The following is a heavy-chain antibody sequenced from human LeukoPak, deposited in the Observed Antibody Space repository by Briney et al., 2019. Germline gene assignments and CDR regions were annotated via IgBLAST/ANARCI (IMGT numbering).Heavy chain of an antibody. D-gene: IGHD3-10*02. CDR3: AELGITMIGGV. CDR1: GFTFSSYS. CDR2: ISSSSSTI. Sequence: GGSLRLSCAASGFTFSSYSMNWVRQAPGKGLEWVSYISSSSSTIYYTDSVRGRFTISRDNAKNSLYLQMNSLRAEDTAVYYCAELGITMIGGVWGKGTTVTISS. J-gene: IGHJ6*04. V-gene: IGHV3-48*04.